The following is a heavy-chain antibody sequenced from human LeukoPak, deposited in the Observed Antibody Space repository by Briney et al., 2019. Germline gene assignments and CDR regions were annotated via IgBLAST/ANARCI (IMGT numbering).Heavy chain of an antibody. CDR3: ARDGADSNYYYYYMDV. D-gene: IGHD4-11*01. CDR2: IYYSGST. J-gene: IGHJ6*03. CDR1: GGSISSSSYY. V-gene: IGHV4-39*07. Sequence: SETLSLTCTVSGGSISSSSYYWGWIRQPPGKGLEWIGSIYYSGSTYYNPSLKSRVTISVDTPKNQFSLKLSSVTAADTAVYYCARDGADSNYYYYYMDVWGKGTTVTVSS.